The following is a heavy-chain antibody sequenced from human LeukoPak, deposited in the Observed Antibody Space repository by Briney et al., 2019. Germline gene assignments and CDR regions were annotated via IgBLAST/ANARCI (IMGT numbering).Heavy chain of an antibody. CDR2: INWNGDST. J-gene: IGHJ3*02. D-gene: IGHD2-2*02. CDR1: GFTFDDYG. Sequence: GGSLRLSCAASGFTFDDYGMSWVRQGPGRGLEWVSAINWNGDSTGYADSVRGRFTISRDNAKNSLYLQMNSLRAEDTALYYCARCSRSSTDCYSEFDIWGQGTMVTVSS. CDR3: ARCSRSSTDCYSEFDI. V-gene: IGHV3-20*04.